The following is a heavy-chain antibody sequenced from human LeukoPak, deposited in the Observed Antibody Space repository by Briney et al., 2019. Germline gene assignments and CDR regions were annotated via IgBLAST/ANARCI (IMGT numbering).Heavy chain of an antibody. CDR3: AREAAAGLDY. CDR2: IIPIFGTA. D-gene: IGHD6-13*01. Sequence: GASVKVSCKASGGTFSSYAISWVRQAPGQGLEWMGGIIPIFGTANYAQEFQGRVTITTDESTSTAYMELSSLRSEDTAVYYCAREAAAGLDYWGQGTLVTVSS. CDR1: GGTFSSYA. J-gene: IGHJ4*02. V-gene: IGHV1-69*05.